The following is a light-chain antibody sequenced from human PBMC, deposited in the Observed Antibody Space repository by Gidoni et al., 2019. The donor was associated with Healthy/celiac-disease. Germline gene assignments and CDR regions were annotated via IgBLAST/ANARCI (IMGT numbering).Light chain of an antibody. CDR3: QQSYSTPPFT. J-gene: IGKJ3*01. CDR2: AAS. CDR1: QSISSY. Sequence: DIQMTQSPSSLSVSVGDRDTITCRASQSISSYLNWYQQKPGKDPKRLIYAASSLQSGGPPRFSGSGAGTEFTLTISSLQHEDVVTYYCQQSYSTPPFTFGPGTKVDIK. V-gene: IGKV1-39*01.